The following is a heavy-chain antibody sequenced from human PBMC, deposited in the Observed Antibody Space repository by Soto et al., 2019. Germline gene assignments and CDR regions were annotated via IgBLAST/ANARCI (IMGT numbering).Heavy chain of an antibody. V-gene: IGHV1-69*13. J-gene: IGHJ4*02. Sequence: SVKVSCKAFGGTFSGYTISWVRQAPGQGLEWMGGIIPLFGAANYAQRFQGRVTITADESTRTAYMQLSNLSSEDTAVYSGAREGYGDYDNPFDYWGQGTLVTVSS. CDR3: AREGYGDYDNPFDY. CDR1: GGTFSGYT. CDR2: IIPLFGAA. D-gene: IGHD4-17*01.